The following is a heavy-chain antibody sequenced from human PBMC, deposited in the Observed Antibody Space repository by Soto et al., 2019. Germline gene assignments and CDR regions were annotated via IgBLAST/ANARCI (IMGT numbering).Heavy chain of an antibody. V-gene: IGHV1-69*05. J-gene: IGHJ6*02. CDR1: GGTFSSYA. Sequence: ASVKVSCKASGGTFSSYAISWVRQAPGQGLEWMGGIIPIFGTANYAQRFQGRVTITTDKSTSTAYMELSSLRSEDTAVYYCARHRTQLLSSPYYYYGMDVWGQGTTVTVSS. D-gene: IGHD2-2*01. CDR3: ARHRTQLLSSPYYYYGMDV. CDR2: IIPIFGTA.